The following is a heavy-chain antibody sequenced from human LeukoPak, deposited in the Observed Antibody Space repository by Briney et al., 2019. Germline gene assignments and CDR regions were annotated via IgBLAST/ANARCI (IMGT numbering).Heavy chain of an antibody. CDR2: IYHSGST. CDR1: GGSISSSNW. V-gene: IGHV4-4*02. CDR3: ASFGYSSGWYGGGDS. J-gene: IGHJ5*01. D-gene: IGHD6-19*01. Sequence: PSAPVSRAFAVSGGSISSSNWWSWVRQPPGKGLEWVGEIYHSGSTNYNPSLKSRVTISVDKSKNQFSLKLSSVTAADTAVYYCASFGYSSGWYGGGDSWGQGTLVTVSS.